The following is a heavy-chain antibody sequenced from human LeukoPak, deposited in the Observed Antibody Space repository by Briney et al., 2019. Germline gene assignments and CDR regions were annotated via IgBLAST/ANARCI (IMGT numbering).Heavy chain of an antibody. J-gene: IGHJ4*02. CDR2: ICVSGRT. CDR3: ARGRIGGPKAPFDY. V-gene: IGHV4-59*11. CDR1: GGSLSNHY. Sequence: SESLSLTCTVSGGSLSNHYWSWIRQPPGKGLEWIGHICVSGRTTYNPSHKSRVTMSVDTSKNQFSLNLSSVTAADTAVYYCARGRIGGPKAPFDYWGQGTLVTVSS. D-gene: IGHD3-16*01.